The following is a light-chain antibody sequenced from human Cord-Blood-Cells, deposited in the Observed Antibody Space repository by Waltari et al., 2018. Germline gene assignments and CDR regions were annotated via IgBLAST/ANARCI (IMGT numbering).Light chain of an antibody. V-gene: IGKV1-39*01. CDR2: AAS. CDR3: QQSYSTPYT. Sequence: DIQMTQSPSSLSASVGDRVPITCRASQIISSYLNWYQQKPGKAPKLLIYAASSLQSGVPSRFSGSGSGTDFTLTISSLQPEDFATYYCQQSYSTPYTFGQVTKLEIK. J-gene: IGKJ2*01. CDR1: QIISSY.